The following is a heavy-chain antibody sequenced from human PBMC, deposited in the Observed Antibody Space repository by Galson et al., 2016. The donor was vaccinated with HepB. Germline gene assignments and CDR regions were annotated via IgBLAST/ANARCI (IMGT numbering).Heavy chain of an antibody. CDR1: GGSISSHY. D-gene: IGHD3-22*01. Sequence: TLSLTCTVSGGSISSHYWSWVRQPPGKALEWLALIDWDDDEYYSTSLKTRLTISKGTSKNQVVLSMTNMDPVDTATYYCARARSMREKNYYDRSGVVFDIWGQGTLVTVSS. J-gene: IGHJ3*02. CDR3: ARARSMREKNYYDRSGVVFDI. V-gene: IGHV2-70*18. CDR2: IDWDDDE.